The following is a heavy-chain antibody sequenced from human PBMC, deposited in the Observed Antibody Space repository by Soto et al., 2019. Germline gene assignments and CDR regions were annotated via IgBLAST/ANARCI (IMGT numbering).Heavy chain of an antibody. CDR2: IIPIFGTA. J-gene: IGHJ3*02. D-gene: IGHD7-27*01. Sequence: ASVKVACKASGGTFSSYAISRVRQAPGQGLEWMGGIIPIFGTANYAQKFQGRVTITADESTSTAYMELSSLRSEDTAVYYCARGLIIPGDHHAFDIWGQGTMVTVSS. CDR1: GGTFSSYA. CDR3: ARGLIIPGDHHAFDI. V-gene: IGHV1-69*13.